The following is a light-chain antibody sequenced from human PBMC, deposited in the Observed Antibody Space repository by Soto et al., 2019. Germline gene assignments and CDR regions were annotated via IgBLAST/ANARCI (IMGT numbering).Light chain of an antibody. J-gene: IGLJ2*01. Sequence: QSVLTQPPSVSGAAWQRVTISCTGSSSNIGAGYDVHWYQQLPGTAPKLLIYGNSNRPSGVPDRFSGSKSGTSASLAITGLQAEDEADYYCQSYDSSLSAVVFGGGTKLTVL. CDR1: SSNIGAGYD. V-gene: IGLV1-40*01. CDR2: GNS. CDR3: QSYDSSLSAVV.